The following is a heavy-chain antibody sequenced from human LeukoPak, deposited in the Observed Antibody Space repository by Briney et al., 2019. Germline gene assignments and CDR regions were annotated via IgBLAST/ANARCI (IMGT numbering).Heavy chain of an antibody. CDR2: INHSGST. Sequence: SETLSLTCAVYGGSFSGYYWSWIRQPPGKGLEWIGEINHSGSTNYNPSLKSRVTISVDTSKNQFFLKLSSVTAADTAVYYCARRYALRYFDWFADYWGQGTLVTVSS. CDR1: GGSFSGYY. CDR3: ARRYALRYFDWFADY. V-gene: IGHV4-34*01. J-gene: IGHJ4*02. D-gene: IGHD3-9*01.